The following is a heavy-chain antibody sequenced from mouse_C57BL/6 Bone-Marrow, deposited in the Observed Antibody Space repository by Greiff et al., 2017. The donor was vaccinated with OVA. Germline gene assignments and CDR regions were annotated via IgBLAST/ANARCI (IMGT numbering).Heavy chain of an antibody. CDR2: IYPRSGNT. D-gene: IGHD1-1*01. CDR1: GYTFTSYG. CDR3: ASDYGSSSWFAY. Sequence: VQVVESGAELARPGASVKLSCKASGYTFTSYGISWVKQRTGQGLEWIGEIYPRSGNTYYNEKFKGKATLTADKSSSTAYMELRSLTSEDSAVYFCASDYGSSSWFAYWGQGTLVTVSA. J-gene: IGHJ3*01. V-gene: IGHV1-81*01.